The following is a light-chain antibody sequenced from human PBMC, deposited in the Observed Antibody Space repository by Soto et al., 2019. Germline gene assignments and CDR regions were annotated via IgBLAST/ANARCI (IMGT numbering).Light chain of an antibody. V-gene: IGKV3-20*01. CDR1: QTVNSDY. CDR2: ATS. CDR3: QQYNNWPPIT. Sequence: EIGLTQSPGTLSLSQGETATLSCRASQTVNSDYLAWFQQRPGQAPRLLIFATSRRATDIPDRFSGSGSGTDFTLAIRRLEPEDFAVYYCQQYNNWPPITFGQGTRLEIK. J-gene: IGKJ5*01.